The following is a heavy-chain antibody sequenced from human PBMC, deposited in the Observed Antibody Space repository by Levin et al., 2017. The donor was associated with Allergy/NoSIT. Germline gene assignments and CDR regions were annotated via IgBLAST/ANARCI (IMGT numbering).Heavy chain of an antibody. Sequence: TSETLSLTCTVSGGSVSSGSNYWSWIRQPPGKGLEWIGYIYYSGSTNYNPSLKSRVTISVDTSKNQFSLKLSSVTAAATAVYYCAREGHYGDYFDYWGQGTLVTVSS. J-gene: IGHJ4*02. D-gene: IGHD4-17*01. CDR2: IYYSGST. V-gene: IGHV4-61*01. CDR3: AREGHYGDYFDY. CDR1: GGSVSSGSNY.